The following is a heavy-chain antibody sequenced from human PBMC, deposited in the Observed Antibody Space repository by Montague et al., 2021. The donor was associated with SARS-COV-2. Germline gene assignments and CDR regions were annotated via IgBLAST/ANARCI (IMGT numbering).Heavy chain of an antibody. Sequence: SLRLSCAASGLTVSSNYMSWVRQAPGMGLEWVSVIYSGGSTYYADSVKGRFTISRDNSKNTLYLQMNSLRDEDTAVYYCARDSYGMDVWGQGTTVTVSS. CDR2: IYSGGST. V-gene: IGHV3-66*02. CDR1: GLTVSSNY. J-gene: IGHJ6*02. CDR3: ARDSYGMDV.